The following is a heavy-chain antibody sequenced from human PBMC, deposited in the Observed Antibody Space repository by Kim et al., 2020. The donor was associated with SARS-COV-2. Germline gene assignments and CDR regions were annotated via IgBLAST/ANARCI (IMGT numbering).Heavy chain of an antibody. J-gene: IGHJ4*02. CDR3: ARAPPYDYVWGSYREFDY. Sequence: KGRFHISRDNAKNSLYLERNSLRAEDTAVYYCARAPPYDYVWGSYREFDYWGQGTLVTVSS. V-gene: IGHV3-11*01. D-gene: IGHD3-16*02.